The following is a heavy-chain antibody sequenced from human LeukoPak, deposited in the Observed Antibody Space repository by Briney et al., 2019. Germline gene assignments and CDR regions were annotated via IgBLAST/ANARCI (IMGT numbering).Heavy chain of an antibody. D-gene: IGHD3-22*01. V-gene: IGHV3-11*01. J-gene: IGHJ4*02. Sequence: GGSLRLSCAASGFTFSDYYMSWIRQAPGKGLEWVSYITSSGNTIYYVDSVKGRFTISTDNAKNSLYLQMNSLRAEETAVYYFARATYYYGSTGYLLYWGQGTLVTVSS. CDR3: ARATYYYGSTGYLLY. CDR1: GFTFSDYY. CDR2: ITSSGNTI.